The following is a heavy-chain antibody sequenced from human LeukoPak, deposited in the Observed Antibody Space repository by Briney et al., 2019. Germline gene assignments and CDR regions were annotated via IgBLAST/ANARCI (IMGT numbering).Heavy chain of an antibody. CDR2: INPSGGST. CDR1: GYTFTSYY. D-gene: IGHD3-22*01. V-gene: IGHV1-46*01. Sequence: GASVKVSCKASGYTFTSYYMHWVRQAPGQGLEWMGIINPSGGSTSYAQKFQGRVTMTWDTSTSTVYMELSSLRSEDTAVYYCARERSSGIEGYWGQGTLVTVSS. CDR3: ARERSSGIEGY. J-gene: IGHJ4*02.